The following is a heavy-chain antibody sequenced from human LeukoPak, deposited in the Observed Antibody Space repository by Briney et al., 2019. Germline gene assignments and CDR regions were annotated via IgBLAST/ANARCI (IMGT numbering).Heavy chain of an antibody. CDR3: ARRRWIFGGVLIGYFDY. Sequence: GGSLRLSCAASGFTFSTYAMHWVRQAPGKGLEYVSAITSYGGTTYYADSVKGRFAISRDNSKNTLYLQMGSLRAEDTAVYYCARRRWIFGGVLIGYFDYLGQGTLVTVSS. D-gene: IGHD3-3*01. CDR2: ITSYGGTT. J-gene: IGHJ4*02. CDR1: GFTFSTYA. V-gene: IGHV3-64*02.